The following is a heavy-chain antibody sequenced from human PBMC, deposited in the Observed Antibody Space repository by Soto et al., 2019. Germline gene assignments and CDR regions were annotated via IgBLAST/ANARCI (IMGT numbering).Heavy chain of an antibody. J-gene: IGHJ4*02. D-gene: IGHD3-3*01. CDR1: GYTFTSYG. CDR2: ISAYNGNT. Sequence: ASVKVSCKASGYTFTSYGISWVRQAPGQGLEWMGWISAYNGNTKYSQKFQGRVTITRDTSASTAYMELSSLRSEDTAVYYCARGTYYDFWSGYRRFDYWGQGTLVTVSS. V-gene: IGHV1-18*01. CDR3: ARGTYYDFWSGYRRFDY.